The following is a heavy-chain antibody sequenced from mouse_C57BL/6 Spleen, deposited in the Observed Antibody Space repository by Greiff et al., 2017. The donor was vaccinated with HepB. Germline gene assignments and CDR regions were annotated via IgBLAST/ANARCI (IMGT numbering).Heavy chain of an antibody. CDR3: ERRGILLRRGWYCDV. D-gene: IGHD1-1*01. CDR1: GFTFSSYG. V-gene: IGHV5-6*02. CDR2: ISSGGSDT. J-gene: IGHJ1*03. Sequence: EVMLVESGGDLVKPGGSLKLSCAASGFTFSSYGMSWVRQTPDKRLEWVATISSGGSDTYYPDSVKGRFTSSRVNAKNTLYLQMSSLKTEDTAMYSCERRGILLRRGWYCDVWGTGTTVTVSS.